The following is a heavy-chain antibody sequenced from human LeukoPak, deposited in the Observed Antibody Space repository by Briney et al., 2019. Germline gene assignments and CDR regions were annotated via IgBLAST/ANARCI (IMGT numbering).Heavy chain of an antibody. J-gene: IGHJ4*02. CDR2: IKQDGSEK. D-gene: IGHD5-12*01. V-gene: IGHV3-7*04. Sequence: PGGPLRLSCAASGFTFRRFRMSWVRQAPGKGLEWVANIKQDGSEKYYVDSVKGRFTISRDNAKNSLYLQMNSLRAEDTAVFYCARDGTYTDYDPDFDIWGQGTLVTVSS. CDR1: GFTFRRFR. CDR3: ARDGTYTDYDPDFDI.